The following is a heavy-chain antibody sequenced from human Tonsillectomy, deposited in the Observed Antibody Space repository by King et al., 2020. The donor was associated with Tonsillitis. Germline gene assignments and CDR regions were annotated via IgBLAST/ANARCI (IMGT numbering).Heavy chain of an antibody. CDR3: TKDSSGWYLDY. Sequence: DVQLVESGGGLVQPGGSLRLSCAASGFTVSRNYMSWVRQAPGKGLEWVSVIHSGGNTYYADSVKGRFTISRDNSKNTLYLQMNSLRAEDTAVYYCTKDSSGWYLDYWGQGPLVTVSP. CDR2: IHSGGNT. CDR1: GFTVSRNY. V-gene: IGHV3-66*01. J-gene: IGHJ4*02. D-gene: IGHD6-19*01.